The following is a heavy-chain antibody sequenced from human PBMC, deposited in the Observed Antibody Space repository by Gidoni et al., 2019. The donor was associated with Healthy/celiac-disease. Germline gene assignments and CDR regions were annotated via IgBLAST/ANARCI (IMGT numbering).Heavy chain of an antibody. CDR2: MSGSGGST. CDR1: GFTFSSYA. CDR3: ASSGGGYFDY. V-gene: IGHV3-23*01. Sequence: EVQLLEAGGGLVQPGGSLRLSCAASGFTFSSYAMSWVRQAPGNGLEWVSAMSGSGGSTYYADSVKGRFTISRDNSKNTLYLQMNSLRAEDTAVYYCASSGGGYFDYWGQGTLVTVSS. J-gene: IGHJ4*02. D-gene: IGHD3-10*01.